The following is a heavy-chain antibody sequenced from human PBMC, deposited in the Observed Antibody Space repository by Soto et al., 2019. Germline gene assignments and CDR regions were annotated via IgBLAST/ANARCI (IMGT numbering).Heavy chain of an antibody. CDR3: PRRGSGSYYDY. D-gene: IGHD1-26*01. V-gene: IGHV3-23*01. CDR1: GFTFSSYA. CDR2: ISGSGDST. J-gene: IGHJ4*02. Sequence: GGSLRLSCAASGFTFSSYAMRWVRQAPGKGLEWVSAISGSGDSTYYADSVKGRFTTSRDNSKNTLYLQMNSLRAEDTAVYYCPRRGSGSYYDYWGQGTLVTVSS.